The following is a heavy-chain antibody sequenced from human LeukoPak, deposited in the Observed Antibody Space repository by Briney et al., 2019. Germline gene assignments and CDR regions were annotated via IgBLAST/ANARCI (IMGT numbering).Heavy chain of an antibody. J-gene: IGHJ6*03. CDR2: MFYSGST. Sequence: SETLSLTCTVSGDSISRGEYYWHWIRQPRGKGLDWIGNMFYSGSTSNHSYVKSRPTKRFDTANNQFSLKLTSVTAADTAVYYCGRARFGHMDVWGKGTTVTVSS. V-gene: IGHV4-30-4*01. CDR3: GRARFGHMDV. D-gene: IGHD3-10*01. CDR1: GDSISRGEYY.